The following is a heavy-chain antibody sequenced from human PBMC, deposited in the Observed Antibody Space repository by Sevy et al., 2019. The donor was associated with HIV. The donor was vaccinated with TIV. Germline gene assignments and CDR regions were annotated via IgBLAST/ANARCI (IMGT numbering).Heavy chain of an antibody. CDR3: ARDISRTTIFGVATEADAFDL. CDR1: GGTFSSYA. D-gene: IGHD3-3*01. Sequence: ASVKVSCKASGGTFSSYAISWVRQAPGQGLEWMGGIIPIFSTANYAQKFQGRVTITADESTSTAYMELSSLRSEDTAVYYCARDISRTTIFGVATEADAFDLWGQGTMVTVSS. CDR2: IIPIFSTA. J-gene: IGHJ3*01. V-gene: IGHV1-69*13.